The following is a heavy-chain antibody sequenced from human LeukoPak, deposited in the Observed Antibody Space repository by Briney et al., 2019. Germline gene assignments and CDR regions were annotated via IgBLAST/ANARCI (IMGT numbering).Heavy chain of an antibody. CDR1: GFTFNSYS. CDR3: ARGGSRTYYYDSSGYYNFDY. CDR2: ISDSSSTI. J-gene: IGHJ4*02. V-gene: IGHV3-48*01. D-gene: IGHD3-22*01. Sequence: GGSLRLSCAASGFTFNSYSMNWVRQAPGKGLEWVSYISDSSSTIYYADSVKGRFTISRDNAKNSLYLQMSSLRAEDTAVYYCARGGSRTYYYDSSGYYNFDYWGQGTLVTVSS.